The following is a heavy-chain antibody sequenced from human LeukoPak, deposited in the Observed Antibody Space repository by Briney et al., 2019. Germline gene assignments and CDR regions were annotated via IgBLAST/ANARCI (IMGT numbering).Heavy chain of an antibody. V-gene: IGHV4-59*01. CDR2: IYYSGST. J-gene: IGHJ4*02. D-gene: IGHD3-3*01. CDR3: ARAGYDFWSGYTFDY. Sequence: PSETLSLTCTVSGGSISSYYWSWIRQPPGKGLECIGYIYYSGSTNYNPSLKSRVTISVDTSKNQFSLKLSSVTAADTAVYYCARAGYDFWSGYTFDYWGLGTLVTVSS. CDR1: GGSISSYY.